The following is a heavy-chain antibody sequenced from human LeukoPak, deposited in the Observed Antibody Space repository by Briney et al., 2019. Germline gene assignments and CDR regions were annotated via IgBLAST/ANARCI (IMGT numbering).Heavy chain of an antibody. V-gene: IGHV3-53*01. CDR2: IYGGGST. D-gene: IGHD6-19*01. CDR3: ASFIAVAGTSAY. J-gene: IGHJ4*02. CDR1: GFTVSSNY. Sequence: PGGSLRLSCAASGFTVSSNYMSWVRQAPGKGLEWVSVIYGGGSTYYADSVKGRFTISRDNSKNTLYLQMNSLRAEDTAVYYCASFIAVAGTSAYWGQGTPVTVSS.